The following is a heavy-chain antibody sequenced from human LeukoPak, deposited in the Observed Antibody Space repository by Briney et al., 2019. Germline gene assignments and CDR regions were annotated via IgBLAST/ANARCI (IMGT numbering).Heavy chain of an antibody. Sequence: GGSLRLSCAASGFTFSSYGMHWVRQAPGKGLEWVAFIRYDGSNKYYADSVKGRFTISRDNSKSTLYLQMNSLRAEDTAVYYCAKDQPSGYCSGGSCFLFDYWGQGTLVTVSS. D-gene: IGHD2-15*01. CDR1: GFTFSSYG. J-gene: IGHJ4*02. CDR3: AKDQPSGYCSGGSCFLFDY. V-gene: IGHV3-30*02. CDR2: IRYDGSNK.